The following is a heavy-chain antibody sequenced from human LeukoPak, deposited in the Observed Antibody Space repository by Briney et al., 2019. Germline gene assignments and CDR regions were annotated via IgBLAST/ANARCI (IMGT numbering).Heavy chain of an antibody. CDR1: GFTFSSYG. J-gene: IGHJ4*02. CDR2: ISGSGGST. V-gene: IGHV3-23*01. CDR3: AKVGYSGYAGFDY. Sequence: GGSLRLSCAASGFTFSSYGMSWVRQAPGKGLEWVSAISGSGGSTYYADSVKGRFTISRDNSKNTLYLQMNSLRAEDTAVYYCAKVGYSGYAGFDYWGQGTLVTVSS. D-gene: IGHD5-12*01.